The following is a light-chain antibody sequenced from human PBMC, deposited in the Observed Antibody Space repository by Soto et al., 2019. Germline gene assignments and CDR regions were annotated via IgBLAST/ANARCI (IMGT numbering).Light chain of an antibody. CDR1: QSVSSN. J-gene: IGKJ4*01. V-gene: IGKV3D-15*01. CDR3: QQYHDWPLT. CDR2: GAS. Sequence: VVMTQSPATLSVSPGERSTLSCRASQSVSSNLAWYQQKPGQAPRLLIDGASSRATGIPARFSGSGSGTEFTLTISSLQSEDFAVYFCQQYHDWPLTFGGGTKVDIK.